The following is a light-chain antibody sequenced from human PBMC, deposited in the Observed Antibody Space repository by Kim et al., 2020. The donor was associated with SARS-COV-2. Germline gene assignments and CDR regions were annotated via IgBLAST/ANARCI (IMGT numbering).Light chain of an antibody. V-gene: IGKV1-27*01. CDR1: QGISNY. CDR2: SAS. J-gene: IGKJ1*01. CDR3: QKYNSAHWT. Sequence: DIQMTQSPSSLSASVGDRVTITCRASQGISNYLAWYQQKPGKVPKLLIYSASALQSGVPSRFSGSGSGTDFTLTISSLQPEDVATYYCQKYNSAHWTFGQGAKVDIK.